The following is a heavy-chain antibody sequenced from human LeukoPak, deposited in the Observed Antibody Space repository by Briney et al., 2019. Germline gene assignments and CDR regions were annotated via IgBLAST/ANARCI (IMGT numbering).Heavy chain of an antibody. V-gene: IGHV4-4*07. D-gene: IGHD3-3*01. CDR1: GGSISSSY. J-gene: IGHJ5*02. CDR3: ARDFGGGWFDP. CDR2: YFTSGST. Sequence: SETLSLTCTVSGGSISSSYWNWIRQPAGKGLEWIGRYFTSGSTSYNPSLKSRVTISVDTSKNHFSLKMSSVTAADTAVYYCARDFGGGWFDPWGQGTLVTVSS.